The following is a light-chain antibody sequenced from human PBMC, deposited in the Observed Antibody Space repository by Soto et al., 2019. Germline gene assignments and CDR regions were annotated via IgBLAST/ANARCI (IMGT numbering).Light chain of an antibody. V-gene: IGKV3-20*01. CDR1: QSVSSSY. J-gene: IGKJ1*01. CDR3: QQYGSSPQA. Sequence: DIVLTQSPGPLSLSPGERATLSCMSSQSVSSSYLAWYQQKPGQAPRLIIYGASSRATGIPDRFSGSGSGTDFTLTISRLEPEDVAVYYCQQYGSSPQAFGQGTKVDIK. CDR2: GAS.